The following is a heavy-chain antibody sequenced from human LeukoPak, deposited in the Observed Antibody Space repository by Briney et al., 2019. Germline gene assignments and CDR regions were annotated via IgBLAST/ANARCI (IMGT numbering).Heavy chain of an antibody. V-gene: IGHV1-69*13. CDR2: IIPIFGTP. CDR1: GDTFSSYA. CDR3: ARERVTARDVLAYY. Sequence: SVKVSCKASGDTFSSYAISWVRQAPGQGLEWMGGIIPIFGTPNYAEKFQGRVTITADESTSTAYMELTSLRSEDTAIYFCARERVTARDVLAYYWGQGTLVTVSS. J-gene: IGHJ4*02. D-gene: IGHD2-2*01.